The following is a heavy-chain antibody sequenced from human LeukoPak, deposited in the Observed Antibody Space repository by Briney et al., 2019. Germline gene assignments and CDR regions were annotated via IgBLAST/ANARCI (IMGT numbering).Heavy chain of an antibody. V-gene: IGHV3-48*04. CDR1: GFTFSSYS. CDR2: ISGSGSTI. CDR3: ARGVDRLFDY. J-gene: IGHJ4*02. Sequence: SGGSLRLSCAASGFTFSSYSMSWIRQAPGKGLEWVSYISGSGSTIYYADSVKGRFTISRDNAKNSLYLQMNSLRAEDTAVYYCARGVDRLFDYWGQGTLVTVSS. D-gene: IGHD3-22*01.